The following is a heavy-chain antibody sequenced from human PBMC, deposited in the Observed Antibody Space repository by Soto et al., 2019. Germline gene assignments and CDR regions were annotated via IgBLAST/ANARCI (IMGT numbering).Heavy chain of an antibody. D-gene: IGHD3-10*01. CDR2: ISYDGSNK. CDR3: ASDLWFGEVSIGENYYYYGRDV. CDR1: GFTFSSYA. V-gene: IGHV3-30-3*01. Sequence: QVQLVESGGGVVQPGRSLRLSCAASGFTFSSYAMHWVRQAPGKGLEWVAVISYDGSNKYYADSVKGRFTISRDNSKNTLYLQMNSLRADDTAVYYCASDLWFGEVSIGENYYYYGRDVWGQGTTVTVSS. J-gene: IGHJ6*02.